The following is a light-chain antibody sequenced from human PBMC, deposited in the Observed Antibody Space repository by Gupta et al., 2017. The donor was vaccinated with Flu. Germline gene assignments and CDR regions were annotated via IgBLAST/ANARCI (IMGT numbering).Light chain of an antibody. CDR2: GHS. V-gene: IGLV1-40*01. CDR3: QSYDNTLGGWV. CDR1: RSNIGAGYE. Sequence: LTQPPSVSGAPGQRVTISCTGGRSNIGAGYEVHWYQQLPGKAPKVFIFGHSKRPSGVPERFSGSRSGTSASLAITGLQAEDEADYYCQSYDNTLGGWVFGGGTKLTVL. J-gene: IGLJ2*01.